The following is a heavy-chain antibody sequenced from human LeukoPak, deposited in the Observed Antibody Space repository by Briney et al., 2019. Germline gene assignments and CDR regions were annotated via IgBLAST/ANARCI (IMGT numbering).Heavy chain of an antibody. CDR2: VSSSGTTT. CDR1: GFTFSSYS. D-gene: IGHD5-18*01. Sequence: GGSLRLSCAASGFTFSSYSVIWARQAPGKGLEWVSYVSSSGTTTYYADSVKGRFTISRDNGKNLVSLQMNSLRDEDTAVYYCARCLGGGGSHGPFDYWGQGTLVTVSS. CDR3: ARCLGGGGSHGPFDY. J-gene: IGHJ4*02. V-gene: IGHV3-48*02.